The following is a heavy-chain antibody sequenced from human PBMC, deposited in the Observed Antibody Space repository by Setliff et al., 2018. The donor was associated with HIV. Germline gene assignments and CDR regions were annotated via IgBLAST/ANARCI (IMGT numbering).Heavy chain of an antibody. J-gene: IGHJ4*02. CDR3: AKDGYSDYLNSYFDY. D-gene: IGHD4-17*01. CDR2: IEQDGSGE. CDR1: GFTVSSNY. V-gene: IGHV3-7*01. Sequence: GGSLRLSCAASGFTVSSNYMSWVRQAPGKGLEWVANIEQDGSGEYYVGSVKGRFTISRDNAKNSLYLQMNSLRADDTSVYYCAKDGYSDYLNSYFDYWGQGTLVTVSS.